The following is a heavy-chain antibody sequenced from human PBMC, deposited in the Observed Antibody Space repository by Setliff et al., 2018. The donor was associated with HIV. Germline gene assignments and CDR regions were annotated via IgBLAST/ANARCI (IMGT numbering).Heavy chain of an antibody. V-gene: IGHV3-23*01. J-gene: IGHJ3*02. CDR1: GFTFSNYA. D-gene: IGHD3-9*01. CDR3: GKIFACGVDGFDS. CDR2: IGAAGYPT. Sequence: GGSLRLSCAASGFTFSNYAMGWVRQGPGKGLEWVSTIGAAGYPTHYAESVKGWFTISRDNSQNALYLQMNSLTDEDTAVYYCGKIFACGVDGFDSWGQGTMVAVSS.